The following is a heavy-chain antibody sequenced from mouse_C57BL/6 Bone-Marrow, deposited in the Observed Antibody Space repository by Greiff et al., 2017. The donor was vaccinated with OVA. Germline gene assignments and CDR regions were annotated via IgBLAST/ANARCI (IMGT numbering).Heavy chain of an antibody. CDR1: GFTFTDYY. Sequence: EVMLVESGGGLVQPGGSLSLSCAASGFTFTDYYMSWVRQPPGKALEWLGFIRNKANGYTTEYSASVKGRFTISRDNSQSILYLQMNALRAEDSATYYCARYKDDYRYFDVWGTGTTVTVSS. CDR3: ARYKDDYRYFDV. J-gene: IGHJ1*03. V-gene: IGHV7-3*01. D-gene: IGHD2-4*01. CDR2: IRNKANGYTT.